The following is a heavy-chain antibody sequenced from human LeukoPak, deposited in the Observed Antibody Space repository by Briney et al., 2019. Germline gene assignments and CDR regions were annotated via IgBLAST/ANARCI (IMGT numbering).Heavy chain of an antibody. V-gene: IGHV4-38-2*02. CDR3: ARVSTASWFDP. D-gene: IGHD2-21*02. CDR2: IYHSGST. CDR1: AYSISSGFS. J-gene: IGHJ5*02. Sequence: PSETLSLTCTVSAYSISSGFSWGWIRQPPGKGLEWIGSIYHSGSTYYNPSLKSRVTISVETSKNQFSLKLSSVTAADTAVYYCARVSTASWFDPWGQGTLVTVSS.